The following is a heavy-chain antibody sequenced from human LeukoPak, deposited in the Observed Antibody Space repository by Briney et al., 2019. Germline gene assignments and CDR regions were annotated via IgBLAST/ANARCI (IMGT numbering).Heavy chain of an antibody. CDR3: ARDTVNGPFVISLDY. D-gene: IGHD2-8*01. V-gene: IGHV3-48*03. Sequence: PGGSLRLSCAASGFSLTSYEMNWVRQTPGRGLEWVSHFSSGGNTEYYADSVRGRFSVSRDNAKNSLYLEMNGLRAEDTAVYYCARDTVNGPFVISLDYWGQGALVTVSS. CDR1: GFSLTSYE. CDR2: FSSGGNTE. J-gene: IGHJ4*02.